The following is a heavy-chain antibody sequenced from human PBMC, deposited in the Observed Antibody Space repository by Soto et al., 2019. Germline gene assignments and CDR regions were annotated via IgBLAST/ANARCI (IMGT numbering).Heavy chain of an antibody. Sequence: QVQLQESGPGLVKPSGTLSLTCAVSGGSISSSNWWSWVRQPPGKGLEWIGEIYHSGSTNYNPSLKSRVIISVDKAKNQFSLKLSSVTAAGTAVYYCARDQWKTTVTGYYYYGMDVWGQGTTVTVSS. CDR3: ARDQWKTTVTGYYYYGMDV. CDR2: IYHSGST. D-gene: IGHD4-4*01. J-gene: IGHJ6*02. V-gene: IGHV4-4*02. CDR1: GGSISSSNW.